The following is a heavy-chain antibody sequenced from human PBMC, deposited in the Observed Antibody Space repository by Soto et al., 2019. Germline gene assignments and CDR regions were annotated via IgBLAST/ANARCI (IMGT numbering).Heavy chain of an antibody. CDR1: GGTFSSYA. J-gene: IGHJ4*02. CDR3: ASPEPQYSGSYPSFDY. Sequence: SVKVSCKASGGTFSSYAISWVRQAPGQGLEWMGRIIPIFGTANYAQKFQGRVTITADKSTSTAYMELSSLRSEDTAVYYCASPEPQYSGSYPSFDYWGQGTLV. V-gene: IGHV1-69*06. D-gene: IGHD1-26*01. CDR2: IIPIFGTA.